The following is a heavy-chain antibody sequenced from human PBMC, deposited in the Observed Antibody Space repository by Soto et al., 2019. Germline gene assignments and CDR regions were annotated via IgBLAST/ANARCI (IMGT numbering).Heavy chain of an antibody. V-gene: IGHV3-33*01. D-gene: IGHD6-13*01. Sequence: QVQLVESGGGVVQPGRSLRLSCATSGFSLSSYGMHWVRQAPGKGLEWVAVIGYDGRNEYYADSVRGRFIISRDNSKGPLYLQMNSLRVEDTAVYYCAREIGYSSTWPSYWGQGTLVTVSS. CDR2: IGYDGRNE. J-gene: IGHJ4*02. CDR1: GFSLSSYG. CDR3: AREIGYSSTWPSY.